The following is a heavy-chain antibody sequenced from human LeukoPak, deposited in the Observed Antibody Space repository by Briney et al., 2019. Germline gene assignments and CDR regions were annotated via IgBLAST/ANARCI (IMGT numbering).Heavy chain of an antibody. J-gene: IGHJ2*01. CDR1: GFTVRDNY. Sequence: GGSLRLSRAASGFTVRDNYMSWVRQAPGKGLEWVSLIYSGGNTFYPDSVRGRFTISRDDSKNTLSLQMNSLRAEDTAVYYCARAVTTGYFDLWGRGTLVTVSS. CDR2: IYSGGNT. CDR3: ARAVTTGYFDL. D-gene: IGHD4-11*01. V-gene: IGHV3-66*01.